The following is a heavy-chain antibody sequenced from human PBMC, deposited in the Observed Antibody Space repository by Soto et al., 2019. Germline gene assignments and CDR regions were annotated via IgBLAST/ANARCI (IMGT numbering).Heavy chain of an antibody. CDR3: ARAVAPYLGTWFDP. Sequence: QLQLQESGSGLVKPSQTLSLTCAVSGGSISSGNSYAWSWIRQPPGKGREWIGSISHTGRTSYTPSLKGRVTMSVDKSKTQFSLKMSSVTAADMAVYYCARAVAPYLGTWFDPWGQGSLVIVSS. V-gene: IGHV4-30-2*01. J-gene: IGHJ5*02. CDR2: ISHTGRT. CDR1: GGSISSGNSYA. D-gene: IGHD3-16*01.